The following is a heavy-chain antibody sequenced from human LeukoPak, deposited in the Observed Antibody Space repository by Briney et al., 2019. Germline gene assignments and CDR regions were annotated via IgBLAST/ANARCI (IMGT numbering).Heavy chain of an antibody. CDR2: IYYSGTT. CDR3: ARRDQAIDY. CDR1: DGSVSSVGYY. V-gene: IGHV4-39*01. J-gene: IGHJ4*02. D-gene: IGHD5-24*01. Sequence: SETLSLTCTVSDGSVSSVGYYWGWIRQPPGKGLEWIGSIYYSGTTYYNPSLASRVTIFVDTSKNQFSLRLSSVTAADTAVYYCARRDQAIDYWGQGTLVTVSS.